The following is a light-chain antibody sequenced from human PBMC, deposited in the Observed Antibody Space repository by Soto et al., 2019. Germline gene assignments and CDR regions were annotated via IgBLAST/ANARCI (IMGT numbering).Light chain of an antibody. CDR3: NSYSPRSTPLV. Sequence: QSALTQPASVSGSPGQSITISCTGTSSDVGHYDYVSWYQQHPGKAPRLMIYDVNNRPSGVSNRFSGSKSGNTASLTISGLQAEDEADYYCNSYSPRSTPLVFGGGTKLTVL. CDR2: DVN. J-gene: IGLJ2*01. V-gene: IGLV2-14*03. CDR1: SSDVGHYDY.